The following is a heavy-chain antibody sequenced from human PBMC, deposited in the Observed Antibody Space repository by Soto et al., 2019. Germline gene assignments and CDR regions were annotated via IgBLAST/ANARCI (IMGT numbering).Heavy chain of an antibody. J-gene: IGHJ4*02. Sequence: VQLVESGGDLVQPGGSLRLSCAASGFTFSSYEMNWVRQAPGKGLEWVAVISYDGSNKYYADSVKGRFTISRDNSKNTLYLQMNSLRAEDTAVYYCAKEPLDYWGQGTLVTVSS. CDR2: ISYDGSNK. CDR1: GFTFSSYE. V-gene: IGHV3-30*18. CDR3: AKEPLDY.